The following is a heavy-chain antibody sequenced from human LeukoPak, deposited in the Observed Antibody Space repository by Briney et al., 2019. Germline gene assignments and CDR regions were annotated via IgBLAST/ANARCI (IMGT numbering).Heavy chain of an antibody. V-gene: IGHV3-23*01. CDR3: AKDTDMATIPRSPHY. J-gene: IGHJ4*02. Sequence: GGSLRLSCAASGFTFSSYATSWVRQAPGKGLEWVSAISGSGGSTYYADSVKGRFTISRDNSKNTLYLQMNSLRAEDTAVYYCAKDTDMATIPRSPHYWGQGTLVTVSS. D-gene: IGHD5-12*01. CDR2: ISGSGGST. CDR1: GFTFSSYA.